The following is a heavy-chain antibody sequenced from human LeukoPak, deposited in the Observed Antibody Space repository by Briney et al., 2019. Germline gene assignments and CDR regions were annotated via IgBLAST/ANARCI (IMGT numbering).Heavy chain of an antibody. D-gene: IGHD5-24*01. CDR1: GFTFSSYW. CDR2: IRQDGSEK. V-gene: IGHV3-7*01. J-gene: IGHJ4*02. CDR3: ARNVEMATIPN. Sequence: GGSLRLSCAASGFTFSSYWMSWVRQAPGKGLEWVANIRQDGSEKYYVDSVKGRFTISRDNAKNSLYLQMNSLRAEDTAVYYCARNVEMATIPNWGQGTLVTVSS.